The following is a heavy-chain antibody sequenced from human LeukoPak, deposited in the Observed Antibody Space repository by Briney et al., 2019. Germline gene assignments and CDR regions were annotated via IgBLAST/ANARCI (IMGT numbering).Heavy chain of an antibody. Sequence: SETLSLTCAVYGGSFSGYYWSWIRQPPGKGLEWIGEINHSGSTNYNPSLKSRVTISVDTSKNQFSLKLSSVTAADTAVYYCARDFDDWGQGTLVTVSS. CDR1: GGSFSGYY. CDR3: ARDFDD. J-gene: IGHJ4*02. V-gene: IGHV4-34*01. CDR2: INHSGST.